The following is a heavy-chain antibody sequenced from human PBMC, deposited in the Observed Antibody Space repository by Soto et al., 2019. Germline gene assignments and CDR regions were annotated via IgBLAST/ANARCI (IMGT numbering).Heavy chain of an antibody. J-gene: IGHJ4*02. V-gene: IGHV4-39*01. Sequence: SETLSLTCTVSGGSISSSSYYWGWIRQPPGKGLEWIGSIYYSGSTYYNPSLKSRVTISVDTSKNQFSLKLSSVTAADTAVYYCARALKYYFDYWGQGTLVTVYS. CDR1: GGSISSSSYY. CDR3: ARALKYYFDY. CDR2: IYYSGST.